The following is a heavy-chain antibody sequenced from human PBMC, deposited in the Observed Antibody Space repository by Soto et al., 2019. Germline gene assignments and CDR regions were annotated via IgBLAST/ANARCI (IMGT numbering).Heavy chain of an antibody. CDR2: ISAHNGNT. CDR1: GYAFTTYG. Sequence: QVHLVQSGAEVKKPGASVKVSCKGSGYAFTTYGITWVRLAPGQGLEWMGWISAHNGNTNYAQKLQGRLTVTRDTSTSTAYMELRSLRSDDTAVYYCARGRFGDYWGQGALVTVSS. V-gene: IGHV1-18*01. D-gene: IGHD3-10*01. CDR3: ARGRFGDY. J-gene: IGHJ4*02.